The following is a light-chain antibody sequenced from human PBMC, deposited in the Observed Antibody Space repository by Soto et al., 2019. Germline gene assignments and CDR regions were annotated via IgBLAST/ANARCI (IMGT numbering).Light chain of an antibody. J-gene: IGKJ1*01. CDR2: GAS. V-gene: IGKV3-15*01. CDR3: QQSYSTPRT. CDR1: QSVSSN. Sequence: EIVMTQSAGTLFEYPGERATLSCRASQSVSSNLAWYQQKPGQAPRLLIYGASTRATGIPARFSGSGSGTDFTLTISSLQPEDFATYYCQQSYSTPRTFGQGTKVDIK.